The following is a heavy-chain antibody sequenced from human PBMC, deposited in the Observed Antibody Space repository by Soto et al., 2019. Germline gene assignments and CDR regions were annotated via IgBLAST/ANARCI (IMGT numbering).Heavy chain of an antibody. CDR2: ISGSGGST. V-gene: IGHV3-23*01. Sequence: GGSLRLSCAASGFTFSSDAMSWVRQAPGKGLEWVSAISGSGGSTYYADSVKGRFTISRDNSKNTLYLQMNSLRAEDTAVYYCAKDWGFIAARMTFDYWGQGTLVTVSS. D-gene: IGHD6-6*01. CDR1: GFTFSSDA. J-gene: IGHJ4*02. CDR3: AKDWGFIAARMTFDY.